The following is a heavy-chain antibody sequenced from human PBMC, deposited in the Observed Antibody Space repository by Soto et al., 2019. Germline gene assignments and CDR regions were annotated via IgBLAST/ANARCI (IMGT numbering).Heavy chain of an antibody. D-gene: IGHD2-2*01. V-gene: IGHV3-21*01. CDR3: ARARRYCSSTSCSPGYYGMDV. CDR2: ISSSSSYI. Sequence: GGSLRLSCAASGFTFSSYSMNWVRQAPGMGLEWVSSISSSSSYIYYADSVKGRFTISRDNAKNSLYLQMNSLRAEDTAVYYCARARRYCSSTSCSPGYYGMDVWGQGTTVTVSS. J-gene: IGHJ6*02. CDR1: GFTFSSYS.